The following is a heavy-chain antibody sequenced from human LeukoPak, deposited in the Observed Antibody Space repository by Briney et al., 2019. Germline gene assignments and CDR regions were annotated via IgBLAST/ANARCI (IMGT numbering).Heavy chain of an antibody. CDR1: GGSISSYY. V-gene: IGHV4-59*08. J-gene: IGHJ4*02. CDR2: IYYSGST. Sequence: NPSETLSLTCTVSGGSISSYYWSWIRQPPGKGLEWIGYIYYSGSTNYNPSLKSRVTISVDTSKNQFSLKLSSVTAADTAVYYCARRGSGSYSFDYWGQGTLVTVSS. CDR3: ARRGSGSYSFDY. D-gene: IGHD1-26*01.